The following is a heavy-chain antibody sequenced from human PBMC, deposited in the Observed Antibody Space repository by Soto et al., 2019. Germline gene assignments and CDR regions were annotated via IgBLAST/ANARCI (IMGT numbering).Heavy chain of an antibody. CDR1: GYTFTSYG. J-gene: IGHJ5*02. CDR2: IIPYIGIA. Sequence: SVKVSCKASGYTFTSYGISWVRQAPGQGLEWMGRIIPYIGIANYAQKFQGRVTMTADKSTSTAYMELSSLRSEDTAVYYCLPYGSGSSTNWFDPWGQGTLVTVSS. V-gene: IGHV1-69*04. CDR3: LPYGSGSSTNWFDP. D-gene: IGHD3-10*01.